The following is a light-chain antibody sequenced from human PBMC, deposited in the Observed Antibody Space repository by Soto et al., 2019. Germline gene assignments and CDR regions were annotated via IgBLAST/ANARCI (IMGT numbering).Light chain of an antibody. CDR3: QQGRA. CDR2: DAS. V-gene: IGKV3-11*01. CDR1: QTVRNNY. J-gene: IGKJ4*01. Sequence: EFELTRSQGNRSLSPWEGATISCRASQTVRNNYLAWYQQKPGQAPRLLIYDASNRATGIPARFSGSGSGTDFTLTISSLEPEDFAVYYCQQGRAFGGGTKVDIK.